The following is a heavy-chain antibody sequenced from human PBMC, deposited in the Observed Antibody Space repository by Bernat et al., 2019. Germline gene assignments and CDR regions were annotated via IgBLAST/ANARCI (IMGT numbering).Heavy chain of an antibody. V-gene: IGHV1-18*01. D-gene: IGHD3-16*01. Sequence: QVQLVQSGAEVKKPGASVKVSCKASGYTFTNYAVTWVRQAPGQGLEWMGWISAYNGNRNYAQNFQGSVTMTTDTSTNTAYMELKSLRSDDTALYYCARGGGVTPFDYWGQGALVTVSS. CDR2: ISAYNGNR. CDR3: ARGGGVTPFDY. J-gene: IGHJ4*02. CDR1: GYTFTNYA.